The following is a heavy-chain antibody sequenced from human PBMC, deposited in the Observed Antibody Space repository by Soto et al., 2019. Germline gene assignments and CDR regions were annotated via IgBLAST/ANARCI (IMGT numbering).Heavy chain of an antibody. D-gene: IGHD2-15*01. J-gene: IGHJ5*02. CDR1: GFTFSSYA. Sequence: PGGSLRLSCAASGFTFSSYAMHWVRQAPGKGLEWVAVISYDGSNKYYADSVKGRFTISRDNAKRSLYLQMMSLTAEDTAIYYCVRGGGGGLFDPWGQGTRVTVSS. CDR3: VRGGGGGLFDP. CDR2: ISYDGSNK. V-gene: IGHV3-30-3*01.